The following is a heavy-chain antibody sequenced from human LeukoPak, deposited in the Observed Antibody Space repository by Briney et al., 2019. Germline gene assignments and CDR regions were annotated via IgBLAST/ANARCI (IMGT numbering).Heavy chain of an antibody. D-gene: IGHD3-22*01. CDR1: GGTFSSYA. Sequence: GASVKVSCKASGGTFSSYAISWVRQAPGRGLEWMGGIIPIFGTANYAQKFQGRVTIIADESTSTAYMELSSLRSEDTAVYYCARGRDPYYYDSSGYNREYYFDYWGQGTLVTVSS. J-gene: IGHJ4*02. CDR3: ARGRDPYYYDSSGYNREYYFDY. CDR2: IIPIFGTA. V-gene: IGHV1-69*13.